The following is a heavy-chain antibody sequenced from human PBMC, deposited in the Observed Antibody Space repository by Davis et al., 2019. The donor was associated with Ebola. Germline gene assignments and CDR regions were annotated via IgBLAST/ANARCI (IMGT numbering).Heavy chain of an antibody. CDR2: SSCTSRWSN. J-gene: IGHJ6*02. V-gene: IGHV6-1*01. CDR3: ARVSDGYYGADV. Sequence: SQTLSLPRDISRHSFPNHRAACNCFRQSPARGIEWLGGSSCTSRWSNDYAPSVKSRINISPDTSKNQFSLHLNSVTPDDTAVYYCARVSDGYYGADVWGQGTTVTVSS. CDR1: RHSFPNHRAA.